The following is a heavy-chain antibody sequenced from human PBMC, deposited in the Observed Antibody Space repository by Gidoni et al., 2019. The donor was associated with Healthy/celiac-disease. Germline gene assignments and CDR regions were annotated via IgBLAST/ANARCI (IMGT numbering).Heavy chain of an antibody. CDR3: ARAQWLVRRYYYYGMDV. V-gene: IGHV1-69*01. Sequence: QVQLVQSGAEVKQHGSSVKVSCKATGGTSSTYAISWVRQAPGQGLEWMGGIIPIFGTANYAQKFQGRVTITADESTSTAYMELSSLRSEDTAVYYCARAQWLVRRYYYYGMDVWGQGTTVTVSS. J-gene: IGHJ6*02. D-gene: IGHD6-19*01. CDR2: IIPIFGTA. CDR1: GGTSSTYA.